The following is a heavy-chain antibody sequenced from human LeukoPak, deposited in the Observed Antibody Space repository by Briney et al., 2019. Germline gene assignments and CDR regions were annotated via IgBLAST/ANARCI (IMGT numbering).Heavy chain of an antibody. CDR1: GGSISSGGYS. V-gene: IGHV4-30-2*05. J-gene: IGHJ5*02. D-gene: IGHD3-22*01. CDR3: ARGHYYDSSGLRWFDP. CDR2: IYHSGST. Sequence: PSQTLSLTCAVSGGSISSGGYSWSWIRQPPGKGLEWIGYIYHSGSTYYNPSLKSRVTISVDTSKNQFSLKLSSVTAADTAVYYCARGHYYDSSGLRWFDPWGQGTLVTVSS.